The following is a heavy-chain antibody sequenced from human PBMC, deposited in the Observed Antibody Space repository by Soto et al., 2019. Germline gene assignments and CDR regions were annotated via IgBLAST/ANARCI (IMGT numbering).Heavy chain of an antibody. CDR3: ANDVRPYSGSYHSNWFDP. CDR1: GFTFSSYG. CDR2: ISYDGSNK. J-gene: IGHJ5*02. V-gene: IGHV3-30*18. D-gene: IGHD1-26*01. Sequence: GGSLRLSCAASGFTFSSYGMHWVRQAPGKGLEWVAVISYDGSNKYYADSVKGRFTISRDNSKNTLYLQMNSLRAEDTAVYYCANDVRPYSGSYHSNWFDPWGQGTLVAVSS.